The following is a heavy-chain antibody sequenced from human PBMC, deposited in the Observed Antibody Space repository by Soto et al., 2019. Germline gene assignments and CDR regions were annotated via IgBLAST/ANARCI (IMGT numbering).Heavy chain of an antibody. CDR2: TSAYNGNT. CDR3: AREWGIAMAGPHGWFDP. V-gene: IGHV1-18*01. J-gene: IGHJ5*02. CDR1: GYTFTSYG. D-gene: IGHD6-19*01. Sequence: ASVKVSCKASGYTFTSYGISWVRQAPGQGLEWMGWTSAYNGNTNYAQKLQGRVTMTTDTSTSTAYMELRSLRSDDTAVYYCAREWGIAMAGPHGWFDPWGQGTLVTVSS.